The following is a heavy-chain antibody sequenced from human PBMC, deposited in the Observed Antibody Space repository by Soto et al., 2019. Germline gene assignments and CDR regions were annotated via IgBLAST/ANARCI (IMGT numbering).Heavy chain of an antibody. CDR2: IIPVIGTP. J-gene: IGHJ6*02. V-gene: IGHV1-69*01. CDR3: ARGANVPGVALYGMDV. Sequence: QVQLVQSGAEVKKPGSSVKVSCKASGDTLSTYAISWVRQAPGQGLQWMGGIIPVIGTPNYAQKFQGRVTITADESTNNCYMELSSLRTEENAVDYWARGANVPGVALYGMDVWGQGTTVTVSS. D-gene: IGHD3-10*01. CDR1: GDTLSTYA.